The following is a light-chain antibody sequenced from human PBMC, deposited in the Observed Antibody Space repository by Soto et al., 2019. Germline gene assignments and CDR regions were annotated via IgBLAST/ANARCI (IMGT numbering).Light chain of an antibody. CDR2: EVN. CDR3: SSYTSVSTLV. Sequence: QSALTQPPSASGSPGQSVTISCTGTSSDVGGYNYVSWFQHHPGKAPKLLIHEVNKRPSGVPDRFSGSKSGNTASLTVSGLQADDEADYYCSSYTSVSTLVFGGGTKVTVL. J-gene: IGLJ3*02. V-gene: IGLV2-8*01. CDR1: SSDVGGYNY.